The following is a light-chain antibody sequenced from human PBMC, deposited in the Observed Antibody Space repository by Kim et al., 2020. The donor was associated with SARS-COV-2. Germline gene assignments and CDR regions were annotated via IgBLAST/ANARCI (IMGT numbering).Light chain of an antibody. J-gene: IGKJ1*01. CDR1: QDITDD. Sequence: DIQMTQSPSSLSASVGDRVTITCRASQDITDDLGWYQQKPGESPKRLIYGTSNLQSGVPSRFSGSGSGTEFTLTISSLQPEDFATYSCLQYSDFPWTFGQGTKVDIK. CDR3: LQYSDFPWT. CDR2: GTS. V-gene: IGKV1-17*01.